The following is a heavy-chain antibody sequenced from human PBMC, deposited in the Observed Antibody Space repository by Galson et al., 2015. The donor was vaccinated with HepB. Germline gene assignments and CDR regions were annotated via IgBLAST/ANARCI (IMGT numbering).Heavy chain of an antibody. D-gene: IGHD2-8*01. J-gene: IGHJ4*02. CDR2: ISHSGSDK. V-gene: IGHV3-30*18. CDR1: GFTFRNYG. Sequence: SLRLSCAASGFTFRNYGMHWVRQAPGKGLEWVAMISHSGSDKYFGESVKGRFTISRDNSRNTLYLEMNSMRAEDTAVYYCSKEGGCTNGVCLGAFDYWGQGNLVIVSS. CDR3: SKEGGCTNGVCLGAFDY.